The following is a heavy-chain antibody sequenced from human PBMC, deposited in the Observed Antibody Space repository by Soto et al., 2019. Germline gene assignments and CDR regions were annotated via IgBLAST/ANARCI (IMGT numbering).Heavy chain of an antibody. CDR3: ANSHHWWSLRSDY. D-gene: IGHD3-16*01. J-gene: IGHJ4*02. Sequence: EVQLLESGGGLVQPGGSLRLSCTASGFTFSYCAMTWVRQTPGKGLEWVSTITGSGDRTSYSDSVEGRFTISRDNSNNALYLQMNNLRVEDPALYYCANSHHWWSLRSDYFGLGTLVTVSS. CDR1: GFTFSYCA. V-gene: IGHV3-23*01. CDR2: ITGSGDRT.